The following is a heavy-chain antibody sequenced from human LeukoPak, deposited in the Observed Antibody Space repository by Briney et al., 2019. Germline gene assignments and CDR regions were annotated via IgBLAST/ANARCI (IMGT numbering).Heavy chain of an antibody. J-gene: IGHJ4*02. CDR1: DSSITSTYY. Sequence: SETLSLTCTVSDSSITSTYYWAWFRQPPGKGLEWIATVLRLQTVRTFNNPPLGSRVTMSLDPSHNQFSLNLTSVTAADTALYFCARVLHAPYLIDSWGQGTLVTVSS. CDR3: ARVLHAPYLIDS. D-gene: IGHD2-8*01. CDR2: VLRLQTVRT. V-gene: IGHV4-38-2*02.